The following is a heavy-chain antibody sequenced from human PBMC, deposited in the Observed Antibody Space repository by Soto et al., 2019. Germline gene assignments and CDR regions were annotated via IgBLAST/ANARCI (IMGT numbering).Heavy chain of an antibody. CDR1: GGTFSSYT. D-gene: IGHD3-10*01. Sequence: QVQVVQSGAEVKKPGSSVKVSCKASGGTFSSYTITWVRQAPGQGLEWLGRIIPICVVTNYAQKFQDRLTMSADRPTTTAYMELSSLTSADTAVYYCVRDWESTTQTWGFGDSWGQGTLVTVSS. J-gene: IGHJ4*02. CDR2: IIPICVVT. V-gene: IGHV1-69*04. CDR3: VRDWESTTQTWGFGDS.